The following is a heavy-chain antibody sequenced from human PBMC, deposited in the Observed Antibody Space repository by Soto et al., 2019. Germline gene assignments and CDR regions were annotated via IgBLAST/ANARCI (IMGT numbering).Heavy chain of an antibody. V-gene: IGHV3-21*01. J-gene: IGHJ6*02. D-gene: IGHD2-2*01. CDR1: GCTFSSYS. Sequence: MGLSCAASGCTFSSYSMNWVRQAPGKGLEWVSSISSSSSYIYYADSVKGRFTISRDNAKNSLYLQMNSLRAEDTAVYYCARGDVVVPAASGYYYYGMDVWGQGTTVTVSS. CDR3: ARGDVVVPAASGYYYYGMDV. CDR2: ISSSSSYI.